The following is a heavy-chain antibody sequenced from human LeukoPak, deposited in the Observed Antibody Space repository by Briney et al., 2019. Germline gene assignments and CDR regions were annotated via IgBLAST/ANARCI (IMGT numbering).Heavy chain of an antibody. J-gene: IGHJ6*02. D-gene: IGHD6-13*01. V-gene: IGHV3-21*01. CDR2: ISSSSGSI. Sequence: GGSLRLSCAASGFPFSYYSMTWVRQAPGKGLEWVSSISSSSGSIYYADSVKRRFTISRDNAQHSVYLQMNSLRAEDTAVYYCARTLRYSSSGHYYCMDVWGQGSTVTVS. CDR3: ARTLRYSSSGHYYCMDV. CDR1: GFPFSYYS.